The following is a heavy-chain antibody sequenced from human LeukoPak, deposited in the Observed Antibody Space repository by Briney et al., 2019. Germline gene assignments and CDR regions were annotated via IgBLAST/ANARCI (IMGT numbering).Heavy chain of an antibody. V-gene: IGHV1-2*02. CDR3: ARDLDIAAAGTGY. CDR2: INPNSGGT. CDR1: RYTFTGYY. Sequence: GASVKVSCKASRYTFTGYYMHWVRQAPGQGLEWMGWINPNSGGTNYAQKFQGRVTMTRDTSISTAYMELSRLRSDDTAVYYCARDLDIAAAGTGYWGQGTLVTVSS. J-gene: IGHJ4*02. D-gene: IGHD6-13*01.